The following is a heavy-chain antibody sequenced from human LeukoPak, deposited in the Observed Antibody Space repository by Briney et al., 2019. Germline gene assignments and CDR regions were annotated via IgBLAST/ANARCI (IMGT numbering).Heavy chain of an antibody. V-gene: IGHV1-18*01. Sequence: GASVKVSCKASGYTFTSYGISWVRQAPGQGLEWMGWITDYNRNTYYSQKFQGRVTMTIDTSTSTAYMELRSLRSDDTAVYYCARDTRYSSAWYVNWGQGTLVTVSS. J-gene: IGHJ4*02. D-gene: IGHD6-19*01. CDR3: ARDTRYSSAWYVN. CDR1: GYTFTSYG. CDR2: ITDYNRNT.